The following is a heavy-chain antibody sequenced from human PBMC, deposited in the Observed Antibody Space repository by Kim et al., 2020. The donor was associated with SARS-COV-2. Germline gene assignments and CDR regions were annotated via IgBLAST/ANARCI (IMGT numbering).Heavy chain of an antibody. D-gene: IGHD3-3*01. CDR2: IKQDGSEK. V-gene: IGHV3-7*01. CDR3: AREGAYYDFWSGYYSRFDY. J-gene: IGHJ4*02. Sequence: GGSLRLSCAASGFTFSSYWMSWVRQAPGKGLEWVANIKQDGSEKYYVDSVKGRFTISRDNAKNSLYLQMNNLRAEDTAVYYCAREGAYYDFWSGYYSRFDYWGQGTLVTVSS. CDR1: GFTFSSYW.